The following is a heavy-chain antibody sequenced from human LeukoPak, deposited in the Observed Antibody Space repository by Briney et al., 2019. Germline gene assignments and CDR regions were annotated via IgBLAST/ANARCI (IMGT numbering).Heavy chain of an antibody. Sequence: GGSLRLSCAASGFTFSFHAMSWVRQAPGKGLEWVSVIVGSGGNTYYADSVKGRFTISRDNAKKSLDLQMNSLRAEDTAVYYCAGSYHYDSGGYHQYWGQGTLVTVSS. CDR3: AGSYHYDSGGYHQY. CDR2: IVGSGGNT. D-gene: IGHD3-10*01. CDR1: GFTFSFHA. V-gene: IGHV3-23*01. J-gene: IGHJ4*02.